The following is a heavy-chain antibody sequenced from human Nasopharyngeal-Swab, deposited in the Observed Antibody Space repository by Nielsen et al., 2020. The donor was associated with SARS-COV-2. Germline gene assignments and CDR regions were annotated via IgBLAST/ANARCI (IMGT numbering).Heavy chain of an antibody. D-gene: IGHD1-26*01. CDR1: GCTFSSYA. Sequence: SSVQVSCKASGCTFSSYALSWVRQAPAQGLEWMGGIIPILGIANYAQKFQGRVTMTRNTSIRTAYMELSSLRSEDTAVYYCARGGVGAVGGALDYWGQGTQVTVSS. CDR2: IIPILGIA. CDR3: ARGGVGAVGGALDY. J-gene: IGHJ4*02. V-gene: IGHV1-69*10.